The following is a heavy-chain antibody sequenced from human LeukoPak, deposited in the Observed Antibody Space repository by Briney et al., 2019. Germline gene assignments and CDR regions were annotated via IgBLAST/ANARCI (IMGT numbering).Heavy chain of an antibody. J-gene: IGHJ6*02. CDR2: IKPDGTTK. CDR1: GFPFSSYS. V-gene: IGHV3-7*03. D-gene: IGHD2-15*01. CDR3: ARGYCSGGSCYSGVLYYYGMDV. Sequence: GGSLRLSCAASGFPFSSYSMTWVRQAPGKGLEWVANIKPDGTTKFYVDSVKGRFTISRDNALNSLYLQMNSLRAEDTAIYYCARGYCSGGSCYSGVLYYYGMDVWGQGTTVTVSS.